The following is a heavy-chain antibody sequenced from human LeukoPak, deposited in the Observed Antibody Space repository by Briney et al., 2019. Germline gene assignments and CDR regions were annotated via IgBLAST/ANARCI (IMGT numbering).Heavy chain of an antibody. CDR2: ISGSGGST. V-gene: IGHV3-23*01. J-gene: IGHJ4*02. D-gene: IGHD2-2*01. CDR3: AKRGTRYCSSTSCYFDY. CDR1: GFTFSSYA. Sequence: GGSLRLSCAASGFTFSSYAMSWVRQAPGKGLEWVSAISGSGGSTYYADSVKGRFTISRDNSKNTLYLQMNSLRAEDTAVYYCAKRGTRYCSSTSCYFDYWGQGTLVTVSS.